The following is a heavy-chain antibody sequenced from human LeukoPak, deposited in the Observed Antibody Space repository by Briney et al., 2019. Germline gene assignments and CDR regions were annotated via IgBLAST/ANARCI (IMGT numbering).Heavy chain of an antibody. D-gene: IGHD3-16*01. CDR1: GGSFSGYY. Sequence: SETLCLTCAVYGGSFSGYYWRWIRQPPGKGLEWIGEINHSGSTNYYPSLTSRVTISVDTSKNQFSLKLSSVTAADTAVYYCARSPPPGATAYGAVDYWGQGTLVTVSS. CDR2: INHSGST. CDR3: ARSPPPGATAYGAVDY. V-gene: IGHV4-34*01. J-gene: IGHJ4*02.